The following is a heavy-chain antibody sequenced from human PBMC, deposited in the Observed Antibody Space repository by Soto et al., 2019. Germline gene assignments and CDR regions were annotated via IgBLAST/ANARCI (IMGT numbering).Heavy chain of an antibody. D-gene: IGHD6-13*01. CDR3: AKDNLDYGYSSSWNGHHAWHDAFDI. Sequence: GGSLRLSCAASGFTFSSYAMSWVRQAPGKGLEWVSAISGSGGSTYYADSVKGRFTISRDNSKNTLYLQMNSLRAEDTAVYYCAKDNLDYGYSSSWNGHHAWHDAFDIWGQGTMVTVSS. CDR1: GFTFSSYA. J-gene: IGHJ3*02. CDR2: ISGSGGST. V-gene: IGHV3-23*01.